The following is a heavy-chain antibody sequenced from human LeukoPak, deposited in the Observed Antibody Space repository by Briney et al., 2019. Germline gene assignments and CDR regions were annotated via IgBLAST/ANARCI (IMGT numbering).Heavy chain of an antibody. CDR2: IYYSGST. CDR1: GGSISSSSYY. D-gene: IGHD3-3*01. V-gene: IGHV4-39*01. CDR3: ARHAPNEGSRAGYDFWSDKGGFDP. Sequence: SETLSFTCTVSGGSISSSSYYWGWIRQPPGKGLEWIGSIYYSGSTYYNPSLKSRVTISVDTSKNQFSLKLSSVTAADTAVYYCARHAPNEGSRAGYDFWSDKGGFDPWGQGTLVTVSS. J-gene: IGHJ5*02.